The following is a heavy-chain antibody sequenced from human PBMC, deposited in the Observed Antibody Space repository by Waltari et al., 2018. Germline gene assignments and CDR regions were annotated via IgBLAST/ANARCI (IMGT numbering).Heavy chain of an antibody. Sequence: QVHLVQSGAGVKKPGASVKVSCKAAGYSLTALSIHWVRQVPGRGLEWMGGLYSVDGDRIYADNFRGRVFVTEDASTGPSYMALNGLTFEDTAVYYCATDVPPTMVGGCFGAFDGWGQGTLVAVSS. CDR1: GYSLTALS. J-gene: IGHJ3*01. V-gene: IGHV1-24*01. D-gene: IGHD3-10*01. CDR2: LYSVDGDR. CDR3: ATDVPPTMVGGCFGAFDG.